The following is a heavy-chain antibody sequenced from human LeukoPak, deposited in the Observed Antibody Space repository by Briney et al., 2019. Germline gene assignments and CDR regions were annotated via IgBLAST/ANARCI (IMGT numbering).Heavy chain of an antibody. CDR2: IKQDGSEK. CDR3: ARVGYSYGSH. CDR1: GVTFSSYW. D-gene: IGHD5-18*01. J-gene: IGHJ4*02. Sequence: GGSLRLSCAASGVTFSSYWMSWVRQAPGKGLEWVANIKQDGSEKYYVDSVKGRFTISRDNAKNSLYLQMNSLRAEDTAVYYCARVGYSYGSHWGQGTLVTVSS. V-gene: IGHV3-7*01.